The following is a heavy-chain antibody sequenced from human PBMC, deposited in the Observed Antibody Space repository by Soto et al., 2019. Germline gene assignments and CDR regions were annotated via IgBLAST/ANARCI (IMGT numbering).Heavy chain of an antibody. V-gene: IGHV4-39*01. J-gene: IGHJ6*02. Sequence: SETLSLTCTGAGGSISSSSYYWGWIRQPPGKGLEWIGSIYYSGSTYYNPSLKSRVTISVDTSKNQFSLKLSSVTTADTAVYYCARLGRFLEGLLPHRYYYYGRDVWGQGTTVTVS. CDR2: IYYSGST. D-gene: IGHD3-3*01. CDR3: ARLGRFLEGLLPHRYYYYGRDV. CDR1: GGSISSSSYY.